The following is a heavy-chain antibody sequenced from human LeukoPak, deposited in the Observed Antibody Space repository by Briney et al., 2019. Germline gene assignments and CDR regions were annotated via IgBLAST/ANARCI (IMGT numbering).Heavy chain of an antibody. CDR3: AREEGGSREGDY. CDR1: GGSISSSSYY. CDR2: IYYSGST. Sequence: PSETLSLTCTVSGGSISSSSYYWGWIRQPPGKGLEWIGSIYYSGSTYYNPSLKSRVTISVDTSKNQFSLKLSSVTAADTAVYYCAREEGGSREGDYWGQGTLVTVSS. J-gene: IGHJ4*02. D-gene: IGHD3-16*01. V-gene: IGHV4-39*07.